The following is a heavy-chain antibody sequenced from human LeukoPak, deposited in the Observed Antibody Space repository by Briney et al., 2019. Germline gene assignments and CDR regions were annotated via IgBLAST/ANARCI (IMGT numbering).Heavy chain of an antibody. CDR3: ARYAIAARGTWPSYYYYYYMDV. CDR2: IYTSGST. D-gene: IGHD6-6*01. V-gene: IGHV4-4*07. J-gene: IGHJ6*03. Sequence: SETLSLTCTVSGGSISSYYWSWIRQPAGKGLEWIGRIYTSGSTNYNPSLKSRVTMSVDTSKNQFSLKLSSVTAADTAVYYCARYAIAARGTWPSYYYYYYMDVWGKGTTVTVSS. CDR1: GGSISSYY.